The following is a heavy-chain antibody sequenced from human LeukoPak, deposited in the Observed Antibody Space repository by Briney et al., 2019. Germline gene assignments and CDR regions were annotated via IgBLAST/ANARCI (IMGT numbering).Heavy chain of an antibody. CDR2: INHSGST. Sequence: SETLSLTCAVYGGSFSGYYWSWIRQPPGKGLEWIGEINHSGSTNYNPSLKSRVTISVDTSKNQFSLKLSSVTAADTAVYYCARTYSSGTIYYYYYMDVWGKGTTVTVSS. J-gene: IGHJ6*03. CDR3: ARTYSSGTIYYYYYMDV. CDR1: GGSFSGYY. D-gene: IGHD6-19*01. V-gene: IGHV4-34*01.